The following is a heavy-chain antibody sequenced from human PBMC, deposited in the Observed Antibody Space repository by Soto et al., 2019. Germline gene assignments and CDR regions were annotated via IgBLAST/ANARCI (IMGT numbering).Heavy chain of an antibody. V-gene: IGHV4-34*01. CDR2: INHTGGT. CDR1: GDSLNSGDYY. J-gene: IGHJ5*02. D-gene: IGHD3-3*01. Sequence: PSETLSLTCAVFGDSLNSGDYYWTWIRQHAGKGLEWIGEINHTGGTHYNPSLKSRVTMSVDTSKNQFSLRLSSVTAADTAIYYCATRFTVFGSLITLFDPCGQGSEVTVSS. CDR3: ATRFTVFGSLITLFDP.